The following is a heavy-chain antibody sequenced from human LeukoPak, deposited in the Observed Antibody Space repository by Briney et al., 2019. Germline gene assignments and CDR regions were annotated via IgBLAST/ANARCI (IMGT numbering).Heavy chain of an antibody. CDR1: GFTVSSNY. V-gene: IGHV3-53*01. J-gene: IGHJ6*03. CDR3: ARTGYDFWSGYYPYYYYYYMDV. D-gene: IGHD3-3*01. CDR2: IYSGGNT. Sequence: GGSLRLSCAASGFTVSSNYMSWVRQAPGKGLEWVSVIYSGGNTYYADSVKGRFTISRDNSKNTLYLQMNSLRAEDTAVYYCARTGYDFWSGYYPYYYYYYMDVWGKGTTVTVSS.